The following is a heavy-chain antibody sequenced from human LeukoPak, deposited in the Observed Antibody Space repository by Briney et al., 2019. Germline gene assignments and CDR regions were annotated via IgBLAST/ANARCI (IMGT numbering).Heavy chain of an antibody. D-gene: IGHD4-23*01. V-gene: IGHV1-58*01. J-gene: IGHJ5*02. Sequence: SVNVSCMASGFTFTSSAVQWVRPARGQGREWRGWCIVGSDNTNCAQNIQERVSSTRDIFTTTTYQELSSLRSEDTAVYYCAAVVATDCFDPWGQGTLVTVSS. CDR1: GFTFTSSA. CDR2: CIVGSDNT. CDR3: AAVVATDCFDP.